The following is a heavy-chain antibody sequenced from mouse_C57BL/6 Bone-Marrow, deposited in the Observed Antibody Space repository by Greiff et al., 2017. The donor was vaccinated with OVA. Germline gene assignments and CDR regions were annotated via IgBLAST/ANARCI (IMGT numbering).Heavy chain of an antibody. CDR1: GYTFTSYW. J-gene: IGHJ3*01. V-gene: IGHV1-69*01. CDR2: IDPSDSYT. CDR3: ARSEDYDEAWFAY. Sequence: QVHVKQPGAELVMPGASVKLSCKASGYTFTSYWMHWVKQRPGQGLEWIGEIDPSDSYTNYNQKFKGKSTLTVDKSSSTAYMQLSSLTSEDSAVYYCARSEDYDEAWFAYWGQGTLVTVSA. D-gene: IGHD2-4*01.